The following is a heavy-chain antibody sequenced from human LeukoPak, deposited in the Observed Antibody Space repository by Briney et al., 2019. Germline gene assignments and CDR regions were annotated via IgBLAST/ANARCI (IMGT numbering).Heavy chain of an antibody. CDR1: GYTFTNSG. Sequence: ASVKVSCKASGYTFTNSGISWVRQAPGQGLEWMGWVSAYDGNTNYAQKLQGRLTMTTDGSTSTAYMELRSLRSDDTAMYYCARGWDSGSYYFWGQGTLVTVSS. J-gene: IGHJ4*02. CDR3: ARGWDSGSYYF. D-gene: IGHD1-26*01. CDR2: VSAYDGNT. V-gene: IGHV1-18*01.